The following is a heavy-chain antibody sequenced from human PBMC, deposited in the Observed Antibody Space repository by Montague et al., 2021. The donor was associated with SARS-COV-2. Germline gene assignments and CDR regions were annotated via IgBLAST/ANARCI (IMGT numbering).Heavy chain of an antibody. J-gene: IGHJ6*02. CDR3: ARLLIAVASLIKYYYYGMDV. V-gene: IGHV4-39*01. CDR2: IYYSGST. CDR1: GGSISSSSYY. Sequence: SETLSLTCTVSGGSISSSSYYWGWIRQPPGKGLEWIGSIYYSGSTYYNPSLKSRVTISVDTSKNQFSLNLNSVTAADTAVYFCARLLIAVASLIKYYYYGMDVWGQGTLVTVSS. D-gene: IGHD6-19*01.